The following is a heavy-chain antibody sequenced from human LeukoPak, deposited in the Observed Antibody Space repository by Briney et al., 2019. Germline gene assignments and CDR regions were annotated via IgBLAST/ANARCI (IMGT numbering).Heavy chain of an antibody. J-gene: IGHJ4*02. CDR1: GYTFTSNG. V-gene: IGHV1-18*01. CDR2: ISGYNGNT. Sequence: ASVKVSCKASGYTFTSNGITWVRQAPGQGPEWMGWISGYNGNTNYAPKLQGRVTMTTDTSTTTAYMELRSLRSDDTAVYYYASGGLYYFDYWGQGTLVTVSS. CDR3: ASGGLYYFDY. D-gene: IGHD3-16*01.